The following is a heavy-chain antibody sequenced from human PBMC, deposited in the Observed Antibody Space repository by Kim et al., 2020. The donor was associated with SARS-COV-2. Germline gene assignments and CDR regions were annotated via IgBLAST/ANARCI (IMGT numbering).Heavy chain of an antibody. D-gene: IGHD3-10*01. J-gene: IGHJ6*03. CDR1: GGSFSIYY. CDR2: ISSSGDT. CDR3: ARARFGAAAGGYYYYYMD. V-gene: IGHV4-59*01. Sequence: SETLSLTCSFSGGSFSIYYWSWIRLPPGKGPEWLGYISSSGDTFSNPSLKSRITMSVDTSKSHFSLHLASVTAADTAVYYCARARFGAAAGGYYYYYMD.